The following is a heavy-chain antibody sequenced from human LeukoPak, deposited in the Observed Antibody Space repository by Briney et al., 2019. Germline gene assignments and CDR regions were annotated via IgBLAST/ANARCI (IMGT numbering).Heavy chain of an antibody. J-gene: IGHJ6*03. CDR1: GGSISSSSYY. D-gene: IGHD3-3*01. V-gene: IGHV4-39*07. Sequence: SETLSLTCTVSGGSISSSSYYWGWIRQPPGKGLEWIGSIYYSGSTNYNPSLKSRVTISVDTSKNQFSLKLSSVTAADTAVYYCAKGGLRYDFWSGYPWGYYYYYYMDVWGKGTTVTVSS. CDR2: IYYSGST. CDR3: AKGGLRYDFWSGYPWGYYYYYYMDV.